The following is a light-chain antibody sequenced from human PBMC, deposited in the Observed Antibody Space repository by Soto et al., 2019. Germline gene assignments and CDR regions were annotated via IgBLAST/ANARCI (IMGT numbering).Light chain of an antibody. CDR2: DTS. Sequence: DIHMTQSPSTVSASVGDRVTITFRASQYISSWLAWYQQKPGTAPRLLIYDTSNLEDGVPSTFSGSGSGTDLTLTVSSLQPDDSVTYYCQQYNTYLWTFGQGTKVDIK. J-gene: IGKJ1*01. CDR1: QYISSW. CDR3: QQYNTYLWT. V-gene: IGKV1-5*01.